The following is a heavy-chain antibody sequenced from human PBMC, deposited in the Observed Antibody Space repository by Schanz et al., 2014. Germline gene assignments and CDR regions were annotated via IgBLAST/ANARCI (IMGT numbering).Heavy chain of an antibody. CDR3: AKDAENTAMITDYFDC. V-gene: IGHV3-23*04. CDR1: GFTFRGYA. Sequence: EVQLAESGGGLVQPGGSLRLSCAASGFTFRGYAMSWVRQAPGRGLEWVSIISGSGGNTYYADAVGGRFTISRDNSKTTVYLQMNSLRAEDTAVYYCAKDAENTAMITDYFDCWGQGTLVTVSS. CDR2: ISGSGGNT. D-gene: IGHD5-18*01. J-gene: IGHJ4*02.